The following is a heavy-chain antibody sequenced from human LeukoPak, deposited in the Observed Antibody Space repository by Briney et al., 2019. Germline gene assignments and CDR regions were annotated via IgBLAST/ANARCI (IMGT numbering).Heavy chain of an antibody. CDR3: ARMGAAGTLAMDV. CDR2: ISSSSSTI. D-gene: IGHD6-13*01. J-gene: IGHJ6*03. CDR1: GFTFSSYS. V-gene: IGHV3-48*01. Sequence: GGSLRLSCAASGFTFSSYSMNWVRQAPGKGLEWVSYISSSSSTIYYADFVKGRFTISRDNAKNSLYLQMNSLRAEDTAVYYCARMGAAGTLAMDVWGKGTTVTVSS.